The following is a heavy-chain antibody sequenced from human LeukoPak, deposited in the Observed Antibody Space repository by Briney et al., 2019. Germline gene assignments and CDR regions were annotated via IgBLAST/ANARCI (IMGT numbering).Heavy chain of an antibody. J-gene: IGHJ4*02. V-gene: IGHV4-30-4*01. CDR1: GGSISSGDYY. CDR3: VRGSVEMATKYDY. D-gene: IGHD5-24*01. CDR2: IYYSGST. Sequence: SETLSLTCTVSGGSISSGDYYWSWIRQPPGKGLEWIGYIYYSGSTYYNPSLKSRVTISVDTSKNQFSLKLSSVTAADTAVYYCVRGSVEMATKYDYWGQGTLVTVSS.